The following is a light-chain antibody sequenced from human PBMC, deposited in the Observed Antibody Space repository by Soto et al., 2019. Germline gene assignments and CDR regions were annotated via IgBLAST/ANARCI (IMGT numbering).Light chain of an antibody. J-gene: IGKJ5*01. CDR2: DAS. Sequence: EIVLTQSPATLSLSPGERATLSCRASQSVSSYLAWYQQKPGQAPRLLIYDASNRATGIPARFSGSGSGTDFALTISSLEPEDFAVYYCQQRSNWPPGLTFDQGTRLEIK. CDR3: QQRSNWPPGLT. CDR1: QSVSSY. V-gene: IGKV3-11*01.